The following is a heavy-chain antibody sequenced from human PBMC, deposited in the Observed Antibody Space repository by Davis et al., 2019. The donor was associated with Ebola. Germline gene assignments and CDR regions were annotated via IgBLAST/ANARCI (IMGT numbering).Heavy chain of an antibody. V-gene: IGHV4-39*01. CDR1: GGSISSSSYY. CDR3: ARKIVATIRFFDY. Sequence: SETLSLTCTVSGGSISSSSYYWGWIRQPPGKGLEWIGSIYYSGSTYYNPSLKSRVTISVDTSKNQFSLKLRSVTAADTAVYYCARKIVATIRFFDYWGQGTLVTVSS. D-gene: IGHD5-12*01. CDR2: IYYSGST. J-gene: IGHJ4*02.